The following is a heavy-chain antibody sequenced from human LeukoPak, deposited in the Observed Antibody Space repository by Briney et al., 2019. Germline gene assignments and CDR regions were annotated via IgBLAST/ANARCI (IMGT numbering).Heavy chain of an antibody. D-gene: IGHD6-19*01. CDR3: ARDLKRGYSSGRYSWGTGSSNDY. V-gene: IGHV1-18*01. J-gene: IGHJ4*02. CDR2: ISAYNGNT. Sequence: ASVKVSCKASGYTFTSYGISWVRQAPGQGLEWMGWISAYNGNTNYAQKLQGRVTMTTDTSTNTAYMELSSLRSDDTAVYYCARDLKRGYSSGRYSWGTGSSNDYWGQGTLVTVSS. CDR1: GYTFTSYG.